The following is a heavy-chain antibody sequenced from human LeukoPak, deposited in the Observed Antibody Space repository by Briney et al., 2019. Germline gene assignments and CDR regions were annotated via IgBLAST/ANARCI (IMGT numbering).Heavy chain of an antibody. V-gene: IGHV3-30-3*01. CDR2: ISYDGSNK. Sequence: GGSLRLSCAASGFTFSSYAMHWVRQAPGKGLEWVAVISYDGSNKYYADSVKGRFTISRDNSKNTLYLQMNSLRAEDTAVYYCARDSTVTTILGLFDYWGQGTLVTVSS. CDR3: ARDSTVTTILGLFDY. D-gene: IGHD4-17*01. CDR1: GFTFSSYA. J-gene: IGHJ4*02.